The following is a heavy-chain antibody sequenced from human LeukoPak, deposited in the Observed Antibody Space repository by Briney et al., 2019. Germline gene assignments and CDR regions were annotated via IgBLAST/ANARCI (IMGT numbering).Heavy chain of an antibody. CDR2: INHSGST. CDR1: GGSFSGYY. V-gene: IGHV4-34*01. D-gene: IGHD3-10*01. CDR3: ARMTRGFSMVRGPSWYFDL. Sequence: SETLSLTCAVYGGSFSGYYWSWIRQPPGKGLEWIGEINHSGSTNYNPSLKSRVTISVDTSKNQFSLKLSSMTAADTAVYYCARMTRGFSMVRGPSWYFDLWGRGTLVTASS. J-gene: IGHJ2*01.